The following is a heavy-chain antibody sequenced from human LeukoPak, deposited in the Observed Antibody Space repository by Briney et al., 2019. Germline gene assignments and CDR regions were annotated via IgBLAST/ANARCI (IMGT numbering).Heavy chain of an antibody. CDR2: ISYDGSIK. CDR3: ARAPQATRGSFGNYHMDV. J-gene: IGHJ6*02. V-gene: IGHV3-30-3*01. D-gene: IGHD3-10*01. CDR1: GFIFRNYA. Sequence: PGRSLRLSCAASGFIFRNYAMHWVRQAPGKEPEWVAAISYDGSIKDYADSVKGRFTISRNNSQNTLVLQMNSLRGEDTGVYFCARAPQATRGSFGNYHMDVWGQGTTVTVSS.